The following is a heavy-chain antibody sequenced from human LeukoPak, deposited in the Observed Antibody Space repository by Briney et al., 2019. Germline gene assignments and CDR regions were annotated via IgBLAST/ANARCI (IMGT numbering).Heavy chain of an antibody. CDR2: ISSSSSYI. J-gene: IGHJ4*02. D-gene: IGHD6-13*01. Sequence: PGGSLRLSCAASGFTFSSYSMNWVRQAPGKGLEWVSSISSSSSYIYYADSVKGRFTISRDNAKNSLYLQMNSLRAEDTAVYYCARDSLYSSSSGDYWGQGTLVTVSS. CDR3: ARDSLYSSSSGDY. CDR1: GFTFSSYS. V-gene: IGHV3-21*01.